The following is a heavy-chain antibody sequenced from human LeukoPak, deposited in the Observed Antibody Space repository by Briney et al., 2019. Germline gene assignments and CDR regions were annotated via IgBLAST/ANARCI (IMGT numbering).Heavy chain of an antibody. CDR2: IYYSGST. J-gene: IGHJ3*02. CDR3: ARGSGILDAFDI. V-gene: IGHV4-28*03. D-gene: IGHD3-10*01. Sequence: SETLSLTCAVSGYSIRSSNWWGWIRQPPGMGLEWIGYIYYSGSTYYNPSLKSRVTMSVDTSKNQFSLKLSSVTAVDTAVYYCARGSGILDAFDIWGQGTMVSVSS. CDR1: GYSIRSSNW.